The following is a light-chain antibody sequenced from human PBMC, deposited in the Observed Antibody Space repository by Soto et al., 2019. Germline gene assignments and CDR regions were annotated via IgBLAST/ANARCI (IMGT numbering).Light chain of an antibody. CDR2: EVS. CDR3: SSYTSSSPYV. J-gene: IGLJ1*01. V-gene: IGLV2-14*01. CDR1: SSDVGGYNY. Sequence: SVLTQPASVSGSPGQSITISCTGTSSDVGGYNYVSWYQQHPGKAPKLMIYEVSNRPSGVSNRFYGSKSGNTASLTISGLQAEDEVDYYCSSYTSSSPYVLGTGTKVTVL.